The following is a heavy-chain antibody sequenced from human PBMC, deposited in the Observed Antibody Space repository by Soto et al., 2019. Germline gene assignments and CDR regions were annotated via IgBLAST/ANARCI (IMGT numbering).Heavy chain of an antibody. V-gene: IGHV3-30-3*01. CDR3: ARARGCTNGVCYTWKTKYYFDY. CDR1: GFTFSSYA. CDR2: ISYDGSNK. D-gene: IGHD2-8*01. Sequence: GGSLRLSCAASGFTFSSYAMHWVRQAPGKGLEWVAVISYDGSNKYYADSVKGRFTISRDNSKNTLYLQMNSLRAEDTAVYYCARARGCTNGVCYTWKTKYYFDYWSQGTLVTVSS. J-gene: IGHJ4*02.